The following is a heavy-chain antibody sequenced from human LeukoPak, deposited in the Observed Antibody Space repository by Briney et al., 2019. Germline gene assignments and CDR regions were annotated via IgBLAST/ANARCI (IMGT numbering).Heavy chain of an antibody. CDR1: GFTFSSYE. V-gene: IGHV3-7*01. D-gene: IGHD6-13*01. J-gene: IGHJ4*02. CDR3: ARYTTAGYSDWYGPSFDY. Sequence: GGSLRLSCAASGFTFSSYEMNWVRQAPGKGLEWVANIKRDGSEKYYLDSVKGRFTISRDNAKNSLYLQMNSLRGEDTAVYYCARYTTAGYSDWYGPSFDYWGQGTLVTVSS. CDR2: IKRDGSEK.